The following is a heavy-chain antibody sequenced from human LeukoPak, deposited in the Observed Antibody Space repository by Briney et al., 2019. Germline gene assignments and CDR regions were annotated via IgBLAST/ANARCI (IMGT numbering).Heavy chain of an antibody. CDR1: GYTFTGYF. D-gene: IGHD6-13*01. V-gene: IGHV1-2*02. CDR2: INPNSGGT. CDR3: ARVGRIAAVGVFDY. Sequence: ASVKVSLKASGYTFTGYFLHWVRQAPGQGLEWMGWINPNSGGTNYAQKFRGRVTITRDTSISTAYMELSRLRSEDTAVYYCARVGRIAAVGVFDYWGQGTLVTVSS. J-gene: IGHJ4*02.